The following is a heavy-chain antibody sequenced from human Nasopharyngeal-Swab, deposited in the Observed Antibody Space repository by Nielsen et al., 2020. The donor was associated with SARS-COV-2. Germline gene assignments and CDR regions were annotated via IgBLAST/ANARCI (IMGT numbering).Heavy chain of an antibody. CDR3: ARETPAMFAY. CDR2: ISSTVDYI. CDR1: GFSFSIYT. J-gene: IGHJ4*02. V-gene: IGHV3-21*01. Sequence: GGSLRLSCAASGFSFSIYTMNWVRQAPGKGLEWVSAISSTVDYIYYAASVKGRFTVSRDNAKNSVYLQMNSVRAEDTAVYYCARETPAMFAYWGQGTLVTVSS.